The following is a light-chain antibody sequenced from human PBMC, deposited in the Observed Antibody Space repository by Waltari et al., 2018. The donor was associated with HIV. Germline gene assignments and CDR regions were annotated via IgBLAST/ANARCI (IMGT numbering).Light chain of an antibody. CDR1: NNDVGGYNY. V-gene: IGLV2-11*01. CDR2: DVS. J-gene: IGLJ2*01. CDR3: CAYAGSDTFWV. Sequence: QSALTQPRSVSGSQGQSVTISCTGTNNDVGGYNYVSWYQQHPGKAPKVIIFDVSQRPSGVPYRFLGSKSCNTASLTISGRQAEDEGDYYCCAYAGSDTFWVIGGGTKVTVL.